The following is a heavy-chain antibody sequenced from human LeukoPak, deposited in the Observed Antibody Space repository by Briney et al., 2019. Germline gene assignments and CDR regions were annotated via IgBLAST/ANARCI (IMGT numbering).Heavy chain of an antibody. CDR1: GYTFTSCD. J-gene: IGHJ6*02. CDR2: MNPNSGNT. Sequence: GASVKVSCKASGYTFTSCDINWVRQATGQGLEWMGWMNPNSGNTGYAQKFQGRVTMTRNTSISTAYMELSSLRSEDTAVYYCARSRVITIFGVVSRSNGMDVWGQGTTVTVSS. V-gene: IGHV1-8*01. CDR3: ARSRVITIFGVVSRSNGMDV. D-gene: IGHD3-3*01.